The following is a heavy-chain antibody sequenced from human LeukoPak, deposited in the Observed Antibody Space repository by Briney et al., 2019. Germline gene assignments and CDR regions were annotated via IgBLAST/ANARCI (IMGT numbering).Heavy chain of an antibody. CDR3: ARRRAGRIDY. CDR2: FYDSEST. J-gene: IGHJ4*02. Sequence: SETLSLTCIVSGGSISSYYWSWIRQPPGKGLEWVGYFYDSESTNYNPSLESRATISGDTSKNQFSLKLTSVTAADTAVYYCARRRAGRIDYWGQGTLVTVSS. V-gene: IGHV4-59*08. CDR1: GGSISSYY.